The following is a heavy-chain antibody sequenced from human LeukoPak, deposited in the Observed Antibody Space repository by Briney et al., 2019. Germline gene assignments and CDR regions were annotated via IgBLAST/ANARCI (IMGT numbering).Heavy chain of an antibody. CDR2: IYYSGST. J-gene: IGHJ5*02. D-gene: IGHD6-13*01. Sequence: SETPSLTCTVSGGSISSYYWSWIRQPPGKGLEWIGYIYYSGSTNYNPSLKSRVTISIDTSKNQFSLKLSSVTAADTAVYYCARVIGSSSLIPNWFDPWGQGTLVTVSS. V-gene: IGHV4-59*01. CDR1: GGSISSYY. CDR3: ARVIGSSSLIPNWFDP.